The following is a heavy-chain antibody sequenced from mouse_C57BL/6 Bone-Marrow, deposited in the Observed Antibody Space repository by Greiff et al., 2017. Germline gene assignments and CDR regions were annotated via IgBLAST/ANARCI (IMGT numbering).Heavy chain of an antibody. CDR2: INPSNGGT. V-gene: IGHV1-53*01. Sequence: QVHVKQPGTELVKPGASVKLSCKASGYTFTSYWMHWVKQRPGQGLAWIGNINPSNGGTNYNEKFKSKATLPVDKSSSTAYMQLSSLTSEDSAVYYCARDDYDARDYWGQGTSVTVSS. CDR3: ARDDYDARDY. CDR1: GYTFTSYW. J-gene: IGHJ4*01.